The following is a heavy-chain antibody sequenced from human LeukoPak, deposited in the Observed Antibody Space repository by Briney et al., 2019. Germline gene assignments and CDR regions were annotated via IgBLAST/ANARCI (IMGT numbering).Heavy chain of an antibody. V-gene: IGHV4-30-4*08. CDR2: IYYSGST. D-gene: IGHD3-22*01. Sequence: PSETLSLTCAVYGGSFSGYYWSWIRQPPGKGLEWIGYIYYSGSTYYNPSLKSRVTISVGTSKNQFSLKLSSVTAADTAVYYCARGDDSSGYYSYWGQGTLVTVSS. CDR3: ARGDDSSGYYSY. CDR1: GGSFSGYY. J-gene: IGHJ4*02.